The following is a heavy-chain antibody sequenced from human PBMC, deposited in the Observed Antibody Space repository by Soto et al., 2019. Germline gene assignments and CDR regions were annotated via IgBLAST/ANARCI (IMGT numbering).Heavy chain of an antibody. CDR3: ARDPAFDTAMVNEYHGMEV. V-gene: IGHV1-18*01. Sequence: ASVKVSCKASGYTFINHGISWVRQAPVQGLEWMGWISGNNGNTKYARKFQGRVTMTTDTSKSTAYMELRSLRSDDTAFYYCARDPAFDTAMVNEYHGMEVWGQGATVTLSS. CDR2: ISGNNGNT. J-gene: IGHJ6*02. D-gene: IGHD5-18*01. CDR1: GYTFINHG.